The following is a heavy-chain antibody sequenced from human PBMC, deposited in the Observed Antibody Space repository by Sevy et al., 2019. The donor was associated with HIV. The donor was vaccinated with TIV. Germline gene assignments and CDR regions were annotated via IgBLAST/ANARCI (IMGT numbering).Heavy chain of an antibody. CDR1: GYSFTSYW. J-gene: IGHJ6*02. CDR3: ARDVANYYGSGSYHAGHLI. CDR2: IYPGDSDT. V-gene: IGHV5-51*01. Sequence: GESLKISCKGSGYSFTSYWIGWVRQMPGKGLEWMGIIYPGDSDTRYSPSFQGQVTISAAKSISTAYLQWSSLKASDTAMYYCARDVANYYGSGSYHAGHLIWGQGTTVTVS. D-gene: IGHD3-10*01.